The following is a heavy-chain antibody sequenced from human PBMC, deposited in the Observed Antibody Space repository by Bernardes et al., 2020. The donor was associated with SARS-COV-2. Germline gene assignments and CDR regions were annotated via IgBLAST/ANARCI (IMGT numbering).Heavy chain of an antibody. CDR2: INTGGDST. CDR3: AKAHYYDSSGYY. D-gene: IGHD3-22*01. V-gene: IGHV3-23*01. Sequence: GGSLRLSCVVSGFTFSSYAMTWVRQAPGKGLEWVSTINTGGDSTYYADSVKRRFTISRDNARNTLNLQMNSLRAEDTAVYYCAKAHYYDSSGYYLGQGTLVTVSS. CDR1: GFTFSSYA. J-gene: IGHJ4*02.